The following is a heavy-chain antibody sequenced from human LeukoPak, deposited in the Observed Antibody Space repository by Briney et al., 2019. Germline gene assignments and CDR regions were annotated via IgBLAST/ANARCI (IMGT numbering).Heavy chain of an antibody. CDR2: ISCSSRNI. D-gene: IGHD6-13*01. CDR3: AGRTSSSWHY. Sequence: GGSLRLSCAASGFTFSDYSMTWIRQAPGKGLEWVSYISCSSRNINYADSVEGRFTISRDNANNLLYLQMNSLRVEDTAVYYCAGRTSSSWHYWGQGTLVTVS. V-gene: IGHV3-11*03. J-gene: IGHJ4*02. CDR1: GFTFSDYS.